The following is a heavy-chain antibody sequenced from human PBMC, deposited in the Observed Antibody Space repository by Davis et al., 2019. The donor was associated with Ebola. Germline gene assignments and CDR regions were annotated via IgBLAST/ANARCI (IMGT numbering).Heavy chain of an antibody. J-gene: IGHJ6*02. CDR3: TRGSIAARPGYYYGMDV. V-gene: IGHV3-21*01. CDR2: ISSSSSYI. Sequence: SLKFSCAASGFSISCYSINWLRQAPEKGLEWVSSISSSSSYIYYADSVKGLFIISRDNAKNSLYLQMNCLRAEHTAEYYCTRGSIAARPGYYYGMDVWGQGTTVTVSS. D-gene: IGHD6-6*01. CDR1: GFSISCYS.